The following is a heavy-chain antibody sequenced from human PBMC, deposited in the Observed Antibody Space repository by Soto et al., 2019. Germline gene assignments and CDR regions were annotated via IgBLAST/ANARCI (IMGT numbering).Heavy chain of an antibody. CDR3: ARGQEGVVATH. V-gene: IGHV4-34*01. CDR2: VKDGGHT. D-gene: IGHD5-12*01. CDR1: GGSLSGYY. Sequence: QVQLQQWGAGLLKPSETLSLNCAVTGGSLSGYYWSWIRQAPGKGREWIGEVKDGGHTNYSPSLRGRVTISSDTSNHQFSLRLNSVTAADTGVYYCARGQEGVVATHWDQGSLVTVSS. J-gene: IGHJ4*02.